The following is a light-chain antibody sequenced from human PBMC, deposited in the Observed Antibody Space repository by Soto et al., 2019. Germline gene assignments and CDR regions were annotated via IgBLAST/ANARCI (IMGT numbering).Light chain of an antibody. CDR2: DAS. V-gene: IGKV1-5*01. CDR3: QHYDSYPYT. CDR1: QSISTW. J-gene: IGKJ2*01. Sequence: DIQMTQSPPTLSASVGDTVTITCRASQSISTWMAWYQQKAGKAPKLLIFDASTLQGGVPSRFSGSASGTEFTLTISSLQPDDFATYYCQHYDSYPYTFGQGTKVEI.